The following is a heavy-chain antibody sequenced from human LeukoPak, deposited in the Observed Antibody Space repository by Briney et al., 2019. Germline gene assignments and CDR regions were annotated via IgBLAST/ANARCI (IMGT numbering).Heavy chain of an antibody. CDR1: GFTFDDYA. CDR2: ISWNSGSI. CDR3: AKLDPTYYFDY. J-gene: IGHJ4*02. V-gene: IGHV3-9*01. D-gene: IGHD4-11*01. Sequence: GRSLRLSCAASGFTFDDYAMHWVRQAPGKGLEWVSGISWNSGSIGYADSVKGRFTISRDNAKNSLYLQMNSLRAEDTALYYCAKLDPTYYFDYWGQGTLVTVSS.